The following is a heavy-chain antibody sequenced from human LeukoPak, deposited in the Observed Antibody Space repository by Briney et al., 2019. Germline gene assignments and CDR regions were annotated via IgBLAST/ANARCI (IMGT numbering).Heavy chain of an antibody. CDR3: VRVHGGGY. Sequence: GGSLRLSCAASGFTVSDNNMIWVRQAPGKGLEWVSTLHRDGSVRYADAVNGRSTISRHDSKNILSLQMSSLRDEDTAVYYCVRVHGGGYWGQGTLVTVSS. D-gene: IGHD3-16*01. CDR2: LHRDGSV. CDR1: GFTVSDNN. J-gene: IGHJ4*02. V-gene: IGHV3-53*01.